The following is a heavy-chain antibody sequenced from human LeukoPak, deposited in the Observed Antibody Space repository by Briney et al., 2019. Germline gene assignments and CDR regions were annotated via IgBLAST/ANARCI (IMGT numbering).Heavy chain of an antibody. Sequence: ASVKVSCKASGYTFTSYAMHWVRQAPGQRLEWMGWINAGNGNTKYSQKFQGRVTITRDTSASTAYMELSSLRSEDTAVYYCARELSIAAAHRRYYYYGMDVWGQGTTVTVSS. CDR3: ARELSIAAAHRRYYYYGMDV. V-gene: IGHV1-3*01. CDR1: GYTFTSYA. D-gene: IGHD6-13*01. J-gene: IGHJ6*02. CDR2: INAGNGNT.